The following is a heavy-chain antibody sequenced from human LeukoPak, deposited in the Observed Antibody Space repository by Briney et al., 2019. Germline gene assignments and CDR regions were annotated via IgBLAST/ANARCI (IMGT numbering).Heavy chain of an antibody. J-gene: IGHJ4*02. CDR1: GFTFSDYW. CDR2: ISGDGTKT. CDR3: AKDRGSGWFVFDY. V-gene: IGHV3-74*01. Sequence: GGSLRLSCAASGFTFSDYWMHWVRQVPGEGLVWVSRISGDGTKTAYAGSVKGRFTISRDNSKNTLYLQMNSLRAEDTAVYYCAKDRGSGWFVFDYWGQGTLVTVSS. D-gene: IGHD6-19*01.